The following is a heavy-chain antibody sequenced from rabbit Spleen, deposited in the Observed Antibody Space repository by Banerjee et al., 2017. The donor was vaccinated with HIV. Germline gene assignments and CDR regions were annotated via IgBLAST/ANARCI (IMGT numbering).Heavy chain of an antibody. CDR2: INVITGKA. J-gene: IGHJ4*01. D-gene: IGHD1-1*01. CDR3: ARDLTDIIGW. Sequence: EQLEESGGGLVKPEGSLTLTCKASGFPFSEKAVMCWVRQVPGKGLTWIACINVITGKAVYASWAKGRFTFSRTSSTTVTLQMTSLTAADTATYFCARDLTDIIGWWGQGTLVTVS. V-gene: IGHV1S45*01. CDR1: GFPFSEKAV.